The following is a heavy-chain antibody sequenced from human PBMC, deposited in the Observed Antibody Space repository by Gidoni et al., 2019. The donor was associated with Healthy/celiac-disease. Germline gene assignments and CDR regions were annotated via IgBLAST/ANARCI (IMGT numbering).Heavy chain of an antibody. CDR1: GYTFTGYY. V-gene: IGHV1-2*06. J-gene: IGHJ4*02. Sequence: QVQLVQSGAEVKKPGASVKVSCKASGYTFTGYYMPWVRQAPGQGLEWMGRINPNSGGTNYAQKFQGRVTMTRDTSISTAYMELSRLRSDDTAVYYCARDQARIVGATTFGGGATYWGQGTLVTVSS. CDR3: ARDQARIVGATTFGGGATY. CDR2: INPNSGGT. D-gene: IGHD1-26*01.